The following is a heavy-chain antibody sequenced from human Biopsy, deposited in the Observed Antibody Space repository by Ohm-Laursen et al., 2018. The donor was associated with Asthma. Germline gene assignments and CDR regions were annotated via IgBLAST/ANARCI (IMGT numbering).Heavy chain of an antibody. V-gene: IGHV1-18*01. J-gene: IGHJ6*02. Sequence: GSSVTLSCQTSGSTFNSAGITWVRQAPGQGLEWMGWLSVYNGNTKVAQKLQDRVTMITDTSTSTAYMELRSLRSDDTAVYFCARAVDYSHYYGIDVWGQGTTVTVS. CDR2: LSVYNGNT. CDR3: ARAVDYSHYYGIDV. CDR1: GSTFNSAG. D-gene: IGHD3-10*01.